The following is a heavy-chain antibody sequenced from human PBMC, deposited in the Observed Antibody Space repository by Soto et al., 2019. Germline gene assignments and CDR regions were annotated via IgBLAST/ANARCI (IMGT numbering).Heavy chain of an antibody. Sequence: SETLSLTCTVSGGSISSGTYYWGWIRQPPGKGLEWIGTIHRGGNTYYNPSLESRLTISVDTSKNQFSLKLTSVTVADTAVYYCIRDYGDFLVDSWGQGTLVTVSS. CDR1: GGSISSGTYY. V-gene: IGHV4-39*01. D-gene: IGHD4-17*01. CDR3: IRDYGDFLVDS. J-gene: IGHJ4*02. CDR2: IHRGGNT.